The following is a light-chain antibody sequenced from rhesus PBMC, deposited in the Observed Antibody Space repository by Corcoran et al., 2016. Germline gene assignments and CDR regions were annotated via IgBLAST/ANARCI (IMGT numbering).Light chain of an antibody. CDR3: QQHDNYPRT. V-gene: IGKV1S14*01. CDR1: QVISNF. J-gene: IGKJ1*01. Sequence: DIQMTQSPSSLSASVGDTVTITCRASQVISNFLAWSQQKPGKAPKPLIYFASNLESGVPSRFSGSGSGTDFTLTISSLQPEDFGMYYCQQHDNYPRTFGQGTKVEIK. CDR2: FAS.